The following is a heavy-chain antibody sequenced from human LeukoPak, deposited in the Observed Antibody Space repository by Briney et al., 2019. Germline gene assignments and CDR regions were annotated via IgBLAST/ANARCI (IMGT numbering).Heavy chain of an antibody. Sequence: ASVKVSCKTSGYTFTGYYMHWVRQAPGQGLEWMGWINPNSGGTNYAQKFQGRVTMTRDTSISTAYMELSRLRSDDTAVYYCARGARRYSNWFDPWGQGTLVTVS. CDR3: ARGARRYSNWFDP. D-gene: IGHD2-15*01. V-gene: IGHV1-2*02. J-gene: IGHJ5*02. CDR2: INPNSGGT. CDR1: GYTFTGYY.